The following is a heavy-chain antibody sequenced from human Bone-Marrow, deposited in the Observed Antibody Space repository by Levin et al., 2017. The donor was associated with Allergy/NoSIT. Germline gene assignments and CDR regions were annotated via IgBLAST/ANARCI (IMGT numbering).Heavy chain of an antibody. CDR3: AGDRGPQTRPFDY. D-gene: IGHD5-24*01. J-gene: IGHJ4*02. CDR1: GAFVSSGDW. CDR2: IHESGTA. V-gene: IGHV4-4*02. Sequence: SQTLSLTCAVSGAFVSSGDWWNWVRQPPGKGLEWIGEIHESGTANYNLSLKSRVTMSLDKSKNQFSLYMTSVTAADTAVYYCAGDRGPQTRPFDYWGQGSLVTVSS.